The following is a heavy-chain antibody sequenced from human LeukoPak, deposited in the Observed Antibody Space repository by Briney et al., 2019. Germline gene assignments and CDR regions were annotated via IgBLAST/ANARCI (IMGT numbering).Heavy chain of an antibody. CDR2: ITWNRDNI. CDR1: GFTFDDYA. D-gene: IGHD2-15*01. V-gene: IGHV3-9*01. J-gene: IGHJ3*02. Sequence: GGSLRLSCAASGFTFDDYAMHWVRQAPGKGLEWVSGITWNRDNIGYGDSVKGRFTISRDNAKNSLYLQMNSLRAEDTAVYYCARDRVGAFDIWGQGTMVTVSS. CDR3: ARDRVGAFDI.